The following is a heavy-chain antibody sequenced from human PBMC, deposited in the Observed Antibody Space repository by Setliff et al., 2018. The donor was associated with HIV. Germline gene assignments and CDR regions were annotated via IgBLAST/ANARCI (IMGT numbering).Heavy chain of an antibody. CDR2: IIPLFNTS. D-gene: IGHD2-15*01. V-gene: IGHV1-69*13. J-gene: IGHJ5*02. CDR1: GGNFSTYG. CDR3: ARDRFCSRGSCYEPNWFDP. Sequence: SVKVSCKASGGNFSTYGISWVRQAPGQGLEWMGGIIPLFNTSNYAQKLQGRVTITADESTSTAYMELNSLRSEDSAVYYCARDRFCSRGSCYEPNWFDPWGQGTLVTVSS.